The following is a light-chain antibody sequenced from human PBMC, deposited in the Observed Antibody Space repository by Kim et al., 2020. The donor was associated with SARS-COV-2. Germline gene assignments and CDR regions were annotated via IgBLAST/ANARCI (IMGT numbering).Light chain of an antibody. Sequence: DIVMTQSPDSLAVSLGERATINCKSSQSVSYSSNNKNYLAWYQQKPGQPPKLLIYWASTRESGVPDRFSGSGSGTDFTLTISSLQAEDVAVYYCQQYYNIPRTFGQGTKVDIK. CDR3: QQYYNIPRT. CDR1: QSVSYSSNNKNY. V-gene: IGKV4-1*01. CDR2: WAS. J-gene: IGKJ1*01.